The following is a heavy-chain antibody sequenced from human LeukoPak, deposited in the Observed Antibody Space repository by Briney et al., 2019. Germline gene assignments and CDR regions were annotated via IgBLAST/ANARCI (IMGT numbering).Heavy chain of an antibody. CDR2: INPNSGGT. J-gene: IGHJ4*02. CDR3: ARDLSRAGRGY. D-gene: IGHD1-26*01. V-gene: IGHV1-2*02. Sequence: ASVKVSCKAFGYNFTVYYMHWVRQAPGQGLEWMGWINPNSGGTNYAQKFQGRVAMTRDTSISTAYMELSRLRSDDTAVYYCARDLSRAGRGYWGQGTLVTVSS. CDR1: GYNFTVYY.